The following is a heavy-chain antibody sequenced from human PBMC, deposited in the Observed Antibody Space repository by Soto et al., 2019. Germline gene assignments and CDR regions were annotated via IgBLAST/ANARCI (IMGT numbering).Heavy chain of an antibody. CDR1: GFTFSSYD. D-gene: IGHD6-19*01. CDR2: IGTAGDT. V-gene: IGHV3-13*01. J-gene: IGHJ3*02. CDR3: ARASSGWMGPDAFDI. Sequence: PGGSLRLSCAVSGFTFSSYDMHWVRQATGKGLEWVSAIGTAGDTYYPGSVKGRFTISRENAKNSLYLQMNSLRAGDTAVYYCARASSGWMGPDAFDIWGQGTMVTVPS.